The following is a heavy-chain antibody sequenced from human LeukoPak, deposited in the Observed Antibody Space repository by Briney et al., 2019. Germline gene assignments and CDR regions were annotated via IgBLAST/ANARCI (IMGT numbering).Heavy chain of an antibody. Sequence: PGGSLRLSCAASGFTFSSSWMTWVRQAPGKGLEWLADIKGYGSDRNYVDSVNSRFIISRDNAKNSLFLQMSRLRGEATALYYCATEHWGPNSWGQGTLVTVSS. V-gene: IGHV3-7*01. CDR3: ATEHWGPNS. D-gene: IGHD3-16*01. J-gene: IGHJ4*02. CDR1: GFTFSSSW. CDR2: IKGYGSDR.